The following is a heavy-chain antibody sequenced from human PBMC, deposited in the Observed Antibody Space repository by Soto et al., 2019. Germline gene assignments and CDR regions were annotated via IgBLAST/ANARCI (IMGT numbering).Heavy chain of an antibody. Sequence: EVQLLESGGGLVQPGGSLRLSCAASSSYAMRWVRQAPVKGLEWVSAISGSGGSTYYADSVKGRFTISRDNSKNTLYLKMNSLRAEDTAVYDCARRGSGSYYDYWGQGTLVTVSS. V-gene: IGHV3-23*01. J-gene: IGHJ4*02. CDR2: ISGSGGST. CDR3: ARRGSGSYYDY. CDR1: SSYA. D-gene: IGHD1-26*01.